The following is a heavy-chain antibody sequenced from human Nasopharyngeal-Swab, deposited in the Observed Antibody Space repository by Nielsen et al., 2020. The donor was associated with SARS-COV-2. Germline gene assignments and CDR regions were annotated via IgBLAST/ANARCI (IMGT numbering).Heavy chain of an antibody. D-gene: IGHD1-26*01. CDR3: ARARELRP. V-gene: IGHV4-34*01. CDR1: GGSFSGYY. J-gene: IGHJ5*02. Sequence: SETLSLTCAVYGGSFSGYYWSWIRQPPGKGLEWLGEINHSGSTNYNPSLKSRVTISLETSKNQFSLKLSSVTAADTAVYYCARARELRPWGQGTLVTVSS. CDR2: INHSGST.